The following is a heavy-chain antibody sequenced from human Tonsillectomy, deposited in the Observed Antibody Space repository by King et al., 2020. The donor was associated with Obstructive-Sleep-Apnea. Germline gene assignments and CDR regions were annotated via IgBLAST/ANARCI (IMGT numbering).Heavy chain of an antibody. CDR1: GFTFIYYW. V-gene: IGHV3-7*03. Sequence: EQLVQSGGDLVQPGGSLRLSCAASGFTFIYYWMSWVRQATGEGLEWVASLNQDGSERYFVDVVKGRFTISRDKAKNSVYLQMDSLRVEDTAVYYCARAGYSSSWSLGQGTLVTVSS. CDR2: LNQDGSER. J-gene: IGHJ5*02. CDR3: ARAGYSSSWS. D-gene: IGHD6-13*01.